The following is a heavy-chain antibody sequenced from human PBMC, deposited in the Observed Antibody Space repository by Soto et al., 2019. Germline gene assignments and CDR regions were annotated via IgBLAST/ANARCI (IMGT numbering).Heavy chain of an antibody. CDR3: VHLVAAAGSAFYYYYYGLDV. CDR1: GFSLSISGVG. CDR2: IYWDDDK. Sequence: ITLKESGPTLVKPTQTLTLTCTFSGFSLSISGVGVGWIRQSQGKALEWLAVIYWDDDKRYSPSLETRLTITKDTSKDQGVLKMTNMDPVDTGPSYCVHLVAAAGSAFYYYYYGLDVWGQGTTVTVSS. J-gene: IGHJ6*02. V-gene: IGHV2-5*02. D-gene: IGHD6-13*01.